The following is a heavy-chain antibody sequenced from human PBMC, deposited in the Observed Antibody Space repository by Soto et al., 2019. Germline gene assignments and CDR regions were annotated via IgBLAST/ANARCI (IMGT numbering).Heavy chain of an antibody. CDR3: ARDFSMVRGVIRMVNWFDP. J-gene: IGHJ5*02. CDR2: INPSGGST. CDR1: GYTFTSYY. Sequence: QVQLVQSGAEVKKPGASVKVSCKASGYTFTSYYMHWVRQAPGQGLEWMGIINPSGGSTSYAQKFQGRVTMTRDTSTSKVYMELSSLRSEDTAVYYCARDFSMVRGVIRMVNWFDPWGQGTLVTVSS. V-gene: IGHV1-46*01. D-gene: IGHD3-10*01.